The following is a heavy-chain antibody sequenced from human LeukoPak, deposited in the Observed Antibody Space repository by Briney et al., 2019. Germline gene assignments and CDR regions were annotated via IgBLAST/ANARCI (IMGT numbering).Heavy chain of an antibody. D-gene: IGHD6-6*01. V-gene: IGHV3-30*04. CDR3: ARIQAEGSERSSSSASSLFDY. J-gene: IGHJ4*02. CDR1: GFTFSSYA. Sequence: GGSLRLSCAASGFTFSSYAMHWVRQAPGKGLEWVAVISYDGSNKYYADSVKGRFTISRDNSKNTLYLQMNSLRAEDTAVYYCARIQAEGSERSSSSASSLFDYWGQGTLVTVSS. CDR2: ISYDGSNK.